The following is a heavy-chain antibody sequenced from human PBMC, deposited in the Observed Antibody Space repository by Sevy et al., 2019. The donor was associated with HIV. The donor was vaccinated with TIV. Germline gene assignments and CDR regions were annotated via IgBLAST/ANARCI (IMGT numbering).Heavy chain of an antibody. J-gene: IGHJ4*02. V-gene: IGHV3-74*01. CDR3: ARDINAAPYDF. CDR1: GFTFSSYW. Sequence: GGSMRLSCAASGFTFSSYWMHWVRQAPGKGLVWVSRIKTDGSGTSYADSVKGRFTISRDNAENTLFLQMNSLRAADTAVYFCARDINAAPYDFWGQGTLVTVSS. D-gene: IGHD1-20*01. CDR2: IKTDGSGT.